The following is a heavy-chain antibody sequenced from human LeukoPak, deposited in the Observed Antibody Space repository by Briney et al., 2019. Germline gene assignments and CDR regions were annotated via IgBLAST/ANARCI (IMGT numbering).Heavy chain of an antibody. CDR3: ARHTTGTRYSFDY. D-gene: IGHD1-1*01. J-gene: IGHJ4*02. CDR2: IYYSGTT. Sequence: SETLSLTCTVSGXSISSGSYYWGWIRQPPGKGLEWIGTIYYSGTTYYNPSLKSRVTISVDTSKNQFSLKLSSLTAADTAVFYCARHTTGTRYSFDYWGQGTLVTVSS. V-gene: IGHV4-39*01. CDR1: GXSISSGSYY.